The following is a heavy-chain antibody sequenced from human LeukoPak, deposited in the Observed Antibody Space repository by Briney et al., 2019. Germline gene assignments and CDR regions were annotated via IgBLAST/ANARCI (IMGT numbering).Heavy chain of an antibody. CDR2: VYYSGST. Sequence: PSETLSLTCTVSGGSISNNSYYWGWIRQPPGKGLEWIGTVYYSGSTYYNPSFKSRVTISVDTFKNQFSLKLSFVTAADTAMYYCARLAYNSSREWYFDYWGQGTLVTVSS. J-gene: IGHJ4*02. V-gene: IGHV4-39*01. CDR3: ARLAYNSSREWYFDY. D-gene: IGHD6-13*01. CDR1: GGSISNNSYY.